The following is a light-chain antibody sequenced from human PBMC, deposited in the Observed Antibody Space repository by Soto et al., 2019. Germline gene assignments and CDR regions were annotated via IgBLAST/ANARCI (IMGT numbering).Light chain of an antibody. CDR1: SSAVGGYNF. CDR3: SSYTSISTYV. J-gene: IGLJ1*01. Sequence: QSVLTQPASVSGSPGQSITTSCTGTSSAVGGYNFVSWYQQHPDKAPKLMIYDVTNRPSGVSNHFSGSKSGNTASLTISGLQAEDEADYYCSSYTSISTYVFGTGTKVTVL. V-gene: IGLV2-14*01. CDR2: DVT.